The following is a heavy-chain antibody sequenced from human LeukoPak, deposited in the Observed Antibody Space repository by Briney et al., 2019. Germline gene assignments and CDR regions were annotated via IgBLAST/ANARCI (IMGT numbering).Heavy chain of an antibody. Sequence: GGSLRLSCSASGFTFSLFGMNWVRQAPGKGLEWVSSISGAGHHIYYADSIKGRFVISRDNSKKSVFLQMDSLRAEDTGVCYCASLRRQYYYYMDIWGKGTTVIVS. J-gene: IGHJ6*03. CDR2: ISGAGHHI. D-gene: IGHD3-10*01. CDR3: ASLRRQYYYYMDI. CDR1: GFTFSLFG. V-gene: IGHV3-21*01.